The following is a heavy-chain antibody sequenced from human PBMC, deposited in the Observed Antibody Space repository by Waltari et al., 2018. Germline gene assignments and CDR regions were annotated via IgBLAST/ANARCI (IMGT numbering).Heavy chain of an antibody. CDR2: IKQDGSDT. D-gene: IGHD1-26*01. CDR1: GFTFNTFW. J-gene: IGHJ4*02. Sequence: EVQLVESGGGLVQPGGSLRLSWVASGFTFNTFWMSWVRQAPGKGLELVTDIKQDGSDTYYADSVKGRFTVSRDNAKNSLYLQMNSLRVEDTAVYYCARDWEGDRPNFDYWGQGTLVTVSS. CDR3: ARDWEGDRPNFDY. V-gene: IGHV3-7*04.